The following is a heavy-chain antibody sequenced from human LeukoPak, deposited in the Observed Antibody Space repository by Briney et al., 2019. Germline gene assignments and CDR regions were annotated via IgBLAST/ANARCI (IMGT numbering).Heavy chain of an antibody. CDR2: IYHSGST. Sequence: SETLSLTCAVSGGSISSGGYSWSWIRQPPGKGLEWIGYIYHSGSTYYNPSLKSRVTISVDRSKNQFSLKLSSVTAADTAVYYCARGGLGGYCSSTSCSDYGMDVWGKGTTVTVSS. CDR3: ARGGLGGYCSSTSCSDYGMDV. D-gene: IGHD2-2*03. V-gene: IGHV4-30-2*01. J-gene: IGHJ6*04. CDR1: GGSISSGGYS.